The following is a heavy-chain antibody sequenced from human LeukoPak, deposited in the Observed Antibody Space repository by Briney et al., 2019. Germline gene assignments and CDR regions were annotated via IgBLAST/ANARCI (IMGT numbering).Heavy chain of an antibody. CDR3: AELGITMIGGV. CDR1: GFTFSSYS. V-gene: IGHV3-21*01. CDR2: ISSSSSYI. Sequence: PGGSLRLSCAASGFTFSSYSMNWVRQAPGKGLEWVSSISSSSSYIYYADSVKGRFTISRDNARNSLYLQMNSLRAEDTAVYYCAELGITMIGGVWGKGTTVTISS. J-gene: IGHJ6*04. D-gene: IGHD3-10*02.